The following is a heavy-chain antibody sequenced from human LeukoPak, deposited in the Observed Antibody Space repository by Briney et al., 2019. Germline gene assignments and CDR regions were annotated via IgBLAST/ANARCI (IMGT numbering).Heavy chain of an antibody. CDR2: IRSKANSYAT. D-gene: IGHD2-21*02. J-gene: IGHJ6*03. CDR1: GFTFSGSA. V-gene: IGHV3-73*01. Sequence: PGGSLRLSCAASGFTFSGSAMHWVRQASGKGLEWVGRIRSKANSYATAYAASVKGRFTISRDDSKNTAYLQMNSLKTEDTAVYHCTRHSHCGGDCYTYMDVWGKGTTVTISS. CDR3: TRHSHCGGDCYTYMDV.